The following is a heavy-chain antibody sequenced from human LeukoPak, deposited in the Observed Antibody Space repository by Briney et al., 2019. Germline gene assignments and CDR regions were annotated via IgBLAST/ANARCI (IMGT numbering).Heavy chain of an antibody. CDR1: GFTFSSYE. CDR2: ISSSGSTI. J-gene: IGHJ3*02. Sequence: GGSLRLSCAASGFTFSSYEMNWVRQAPGKGLEWVSYISSSGSTIYYADSVKGRFTISRDNAKNSLYLQMNSLRAEDTAVYYCARDLPLYSSGWFLGAFDIWGQGTMVTVSS. CDR3: ARDLPLYSSGWFLGAFDI. V-gene: IGHV3-48*03. D-gene: IGHD6-19*01.